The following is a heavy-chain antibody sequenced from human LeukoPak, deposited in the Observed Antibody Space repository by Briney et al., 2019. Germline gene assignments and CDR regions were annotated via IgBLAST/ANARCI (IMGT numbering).Heavy chain of an antibody. CDR3: AKAPVGVNDAFDL. CDR2: ISGSGGST. V-gene: IGHV3-23*01. D-gene: IGHD2-2*01. Sequence: GGSLRLSCAASGFTFNNYAMSWVRQAPGKGLEWVSSISGSGGSTYYADSVKGRFTISRDNSKNTLYLQMNSLRAEDTAVYYCAKAPVGVNDAFDLWGQGTMVTVSS. CDR1: GFTFNNYA. J-gene: IGHJ3*01.